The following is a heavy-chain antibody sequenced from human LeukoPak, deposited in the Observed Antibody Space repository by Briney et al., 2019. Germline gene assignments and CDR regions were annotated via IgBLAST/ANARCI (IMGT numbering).Heavy chain of an antibody. J-gene: IGHJ4*02. CDR1: GGSISSYY. V-gene: IGHV4-59*01. Sequence: SETLSLTCTVSGGSISSYYWSWIRQPPGKGLEWIGYIYYSGSTNYNPSLKSRVAISVDTSKNQFSLKLSSVTAADTAVYYCARELLRHDILTGSYFDYWGQGTLVTVSS. CDR2: IYYSGST. CDR3: ARELLRHDILTGSYFDY. D-gene: IGHD3-9*01.